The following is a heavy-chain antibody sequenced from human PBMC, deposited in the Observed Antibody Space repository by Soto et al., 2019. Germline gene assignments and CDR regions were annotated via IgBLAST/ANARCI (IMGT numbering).Heavy chain of an antibody. Sequence: SETLSLTCTVSGGSISSYYWSRIRQPPGKGLKWIGYIYYSGSTNYNPSLKSRVTISVDTSKNQFSLKLSSVTAADTAVYYCARQGSGRSYYYYYMDVWGKGTTVTLSS. D-gene: IGHD3-10*01. CDR3: ARQGSGRSYYYYYMDV. CDR1: GGSISSYY. J-gene: IGHJ6*03. CDR2: IYYSGST. V-gene: IGHV4-59*08.